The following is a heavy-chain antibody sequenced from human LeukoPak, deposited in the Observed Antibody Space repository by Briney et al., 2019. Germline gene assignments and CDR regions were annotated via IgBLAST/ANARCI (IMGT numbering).Heavy chain of an antibody. CDR3: ANSGSYYNYYYGMDV. V-gene: IGHV4-34*01. J-gene: IGHJ6*02. CDR2: INHSGST. D-gene: IGHD1-26*01. Sequence: PSETLSLTCAVYGGSFSGYCWSWIRQPPGKGLEWIGEINHSGSTNYNPSLKSRVTISVDTSKNQFSLKLSSVTAADTAVYYCANSGSYYNYYYGMDVWGQGTTVTVSS. CDR1: GGSFSGYC.